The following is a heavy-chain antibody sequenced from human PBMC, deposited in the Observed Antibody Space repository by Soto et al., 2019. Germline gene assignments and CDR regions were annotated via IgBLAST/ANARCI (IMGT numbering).Heavy chain of an antibody. CDR1: GYTFTSYY. V-gene: IGHV1-46*03. D-gene: IGHD2-15*01. CDR2: INPSGGST. J-gene: IGHJ6*02. CDR3: ARDGYCSGGSCTPDYYYYGMDV. Sequence: ASVKVSCKASGYTFTSYYMHWVRQAPGQGLEWMGIINPSGGSTSYAQKFQGRVTMTRDTSTSTVYMELSSLRSEDTAVYYCARDGYCSGGSCTPDYYYYGMDVWGQGTTVPVSS.